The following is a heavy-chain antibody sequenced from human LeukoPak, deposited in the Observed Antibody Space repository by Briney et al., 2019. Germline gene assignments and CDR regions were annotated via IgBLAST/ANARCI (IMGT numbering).Heavy chain of an antibody. D-gene: IGHD6-13*01. CDR3: ARAGVRYSSSWYSGYFDY. CDR1: GGSFSGYY. J-gene: IGHJ4*02. V-gene: IGHV4-34*01. Sequence: PSETLSLTCAVYGGSFSGYYWSWIRQPPGKGLEWIGEINHSGSTNYNPSLKSRVTISVDTSKNQFSLKLSSVTAADTAVYYCARAGVRYSSSWYSGYFDYWGQGTLVTVSS. CDR2: INHSGST.